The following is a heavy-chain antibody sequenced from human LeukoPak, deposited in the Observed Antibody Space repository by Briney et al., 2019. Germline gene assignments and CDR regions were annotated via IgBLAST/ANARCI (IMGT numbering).Heavy chain of an antibody. CDR1: GGSISSGGYS. CDR3: ARGQNLLTLTRSIYCGSGSYRGNRFDY. V-gene: IGHV4-30-2*01. J-gene: IGHJ4*02. D-gene: IGHD3-10*01. CDR2: IYHSGST. Sequence: SETLSLTCAVSGGSISSGGYSWSWIRQPPGKGLEWIGYIYHSGSTYYNPSLKSRVTISVDRSKNQFSLKLSSVTAADTAVYYCARGQNLLTLTRSIYCGSGSYRGNRFDYWGQGTLVTVSS.